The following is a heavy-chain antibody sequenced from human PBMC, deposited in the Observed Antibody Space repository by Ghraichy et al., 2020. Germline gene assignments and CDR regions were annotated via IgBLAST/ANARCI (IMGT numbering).Heavy chain of an antibody. CDR1: GGSISSSSYY. CDR2: IYYSGST. Sequence: SETLSLTCTVSGGSISSSSYYWGWIRQPPGKGLEWIGSIYYSGSTYYNPSLKSRVTISVDTSKNQFSLKLSSVTAADTAVYYCARRDARGIDYWGQGTLVTVSS. D-gene: IGHD6-6*01. V-gene: IGHV4-39*01. J-gene: IGHJ4*02. CDR3: ARRDARGIDY.